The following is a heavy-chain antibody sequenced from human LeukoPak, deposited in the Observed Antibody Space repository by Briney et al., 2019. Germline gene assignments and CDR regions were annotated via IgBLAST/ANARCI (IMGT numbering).Heavy chain of an antibody. CDR1: GFTFSSYA. Sequence: GGSLRLSCSASGFTFSSYAMHWVRQAPGKGLEYVSAISNNGGSTYYADSVKGRFTISRDNSKNTLYLQMSSLRAEDTAVYYCVKSVIPPPSSNTAMVTDYWGQGTLVTVSS. CDR2: ISNNGGST. J-gene: IGHJ4*02. V-gene: IGHV3-64D*06. CDR3: VKSVIPPPSSNTAMVTDY. D-gene: IGHD5-18*01.